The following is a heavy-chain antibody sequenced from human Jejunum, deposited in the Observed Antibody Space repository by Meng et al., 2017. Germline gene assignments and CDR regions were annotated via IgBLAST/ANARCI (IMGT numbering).Heavy chain of an antibody. CDR1: GGSISSSNYY. CDR3: ASRTKISGSSDY. J-gene: IGHJ4*02. V-gene: IGHV4-39*07. Sequence: GSLRLSCIVSGGSISSSNYYWGWVRQPPGKGLEWIGSIYYSGSAYYNPSLLSRVTISVDTSKNQFSLQLSSVTAADTAVYYCASRTKISGSSDYWGQGKLV. CDR2: IYYSGSA. D-gene: IGHD1-26*01.